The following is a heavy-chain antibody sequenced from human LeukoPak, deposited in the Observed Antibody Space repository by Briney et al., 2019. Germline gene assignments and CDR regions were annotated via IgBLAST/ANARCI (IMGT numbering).Heavy chain of an antibody. CDR1: GYTFTSYA. D-gene: IGHD3-9*01. Sequence: ASVKVSCKASGYTFTSYAMNWVRQAPGQGLEWMGWINTNTGNPTYAQGFTGRFVFSLDTSVSTAYLQISSLKAEDTAVYYCASDILTGYPKGEDYWGQGTLVTVSS. CDR3: ASDILTGYPKGEDY. V-gene: IGHV7-4-1*02. J-gene: IGHJ4*02. CDR2: INTNTGNP.